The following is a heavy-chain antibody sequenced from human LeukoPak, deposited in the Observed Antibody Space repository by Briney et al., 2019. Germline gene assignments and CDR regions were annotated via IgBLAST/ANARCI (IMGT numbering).Heavy chain of an antibody. D-gene: IGHD2-15*01. CDR2: INPNSGGT. Sequence: ASVKVSCKASGYTFTGYYMHWVRQAPGQGLEWMGWINPNSGGTNYAQKFQGRVTMTRDTSISTAYMELSRLRSDDTAVYYCARDVRVVVAATNSNYYYMDVWGKGTTVTVSS. CDR1: GYTFTGYY. CDR3: ARDVRVVVAATNSNYYYMDV. V-gene: IGHV1-2*02. J-gene: IGHJ6*03.